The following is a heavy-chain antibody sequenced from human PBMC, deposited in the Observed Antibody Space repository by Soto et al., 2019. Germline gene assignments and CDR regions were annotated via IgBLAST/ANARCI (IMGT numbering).Heavy chain of an antibody. J-gene: IGHJ4*02. CDR1: GGSITTYY. CDR2: IYYSGST. Sequence: SETRSLTCTVSGGSITTYYWSWIRQPPGKGLEWIGYIYYSGSTNYNPSLRSRVTISVDTSKNQFSLKLSSVTAADTAVYYCAGLRQQLDKDFDFWGQGTLVTVSS. D-gene: IGHD6-13*01. CDR3: AGLRQQLDKDFDF. V-gene: IGHV4-59*08.